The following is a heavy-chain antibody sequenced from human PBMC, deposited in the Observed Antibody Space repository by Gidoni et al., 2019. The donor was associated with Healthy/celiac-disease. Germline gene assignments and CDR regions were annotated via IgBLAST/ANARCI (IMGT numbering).Heavy chain of an antibody. J-gene: IGHJ5*02. CDR1: GYSFTNYW. CDR3: ARSTMVRGVIKWFDP. CDR2: IYPGDSET. V-gene: IGHV5-51*03. D-gene: IGHD3-10*01. Sequence: EVQLVQSGAEVIKPGESLKISCKGSGYSFTNYWIGWVRQMPGKGLDWMGIIYPGDSETRYSPSFQGEVTISADRSIRTAYLQWSSLKASETAMYYCARSTMVRGVIKWFDPWGQGTLGTGSS.